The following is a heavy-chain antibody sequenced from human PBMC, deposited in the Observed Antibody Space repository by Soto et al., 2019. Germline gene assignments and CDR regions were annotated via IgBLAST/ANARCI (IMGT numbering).Heavy chain of an antibody. CDR1: GGTFSSYA. CDR2: IIPIFGTA. Sequence: SVKVSCKASGGTFSSYAISWVRQAPGQGLEWMGGIIPIFGTANYAQKFQGRVTITADESTSTAYMELSSLRSEDTAVYYCASGRSWAAAGPYYYGMDVWGQGTTVTVPS. V-gene: IGHV1-69*13. CDR3: ASGRSWAAAGPYYYGMDV. J-gene: IGHJ6*02. D-gene: IGHD6-13*01.